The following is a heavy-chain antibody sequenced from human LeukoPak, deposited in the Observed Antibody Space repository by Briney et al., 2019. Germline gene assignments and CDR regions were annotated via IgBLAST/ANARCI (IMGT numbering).Heavy chain of an antibody. CDR2: IDYSGST. CDR3: ARARVYSSTWSEFDY. CDR1: GGSISSYY. D-gene: IGHD6-13*01. Sequence: PSETLSLTCTVSGGSISSYYWSWIRQPPGKGLEWIGYIDYSGSTNYNPSLKSRVTISVDTSKNQFSLKLSSVTAADTAVYYCARARVYSSTWSEFDYWGRGTLVTVSS. J-gene: IGHJ4*02. V-gene: IGHV4-59*01.